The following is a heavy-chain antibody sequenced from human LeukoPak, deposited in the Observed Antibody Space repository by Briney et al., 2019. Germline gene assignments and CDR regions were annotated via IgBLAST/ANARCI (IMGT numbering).Heavy chain of an antibody. Sequence: PSETLSLTCTVSGGSISSYYWSWIRQPPGKGLEWIGYIYYSGSTNYNPSLKSRVTMSVDTSKNQFSLKLSSVTAADTAVYYCARDQAVAGYFDYWGQGTLVTVSS. D-gene: IGHD6-19*01. V-gene: IGHV4-59*12. J-gene: IGHJ4*02. CDR2: IYYSGST. CDR3: ARDQAVAGYFDY. CDR1: GGSISSYY.